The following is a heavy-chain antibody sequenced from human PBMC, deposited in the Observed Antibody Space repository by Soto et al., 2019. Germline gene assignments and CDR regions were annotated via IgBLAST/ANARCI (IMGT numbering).Heavy chain of an antibody. V-gene: IGHV4-30-4*01. D-gene: IGHD3-10*01. Sequence: SETLSLTCTVSGGSISSGDYYWSWIRQPPGKGLEWIGYIYYSGSTYYNPSLKSRVTISVDTSKNQFSLKLSSVTAADTAVYYCARRGEAVAEPQKEKYYFDYWGQGTLVTVSS. J-gene: IGHJ4*02. CDR1: GGSISSGDYY. CDR3: ARRGEAVAEPQKEKYYFDY. CDR2: IYYSGST.